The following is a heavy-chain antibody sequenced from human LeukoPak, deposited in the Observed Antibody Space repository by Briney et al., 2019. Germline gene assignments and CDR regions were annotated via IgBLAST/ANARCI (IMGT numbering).Heavy chain of an antibody. J-gene: IGHJ4*02. Sequence: SETLSLTCTVSGGSISSSSYYWGWIRQPPGKGLEWIGSIYYSGSTYYNPSLKSRVTISVDTSKNQFSLKLSSVTAADTAVYYCAREERLSGTLVVISRGDFDYWGQGTLVTASS. CDR1: GGSISSSSYY. CDR3: AREERLSGTLVVISRGDFDY. V-gene: IGHV4-39*07. D-gene: IGHD3-22*01. CDR2: IYYSGST.